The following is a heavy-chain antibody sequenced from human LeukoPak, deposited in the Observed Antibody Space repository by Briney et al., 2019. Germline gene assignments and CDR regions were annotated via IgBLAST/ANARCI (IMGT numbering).Heavy chain of an antibody. V-gene: IGHV3-21*01. CDR1: GFTFSSYS. D-gene: IGHD3-22*01. CDR3: ARDPRGPTTYDSSARDSLDY. Sequence: GGSLRLSCAASGFTFSSYSMNWVRQAPGKGLEWVSSISTSSSYIYYADSVKGRFTISRDNSRNTVYMQMSSLRTEDTAVYYCARDPRGPTTYDSSARDSLDYWGQGTLVTVSS. CDR2: ISTSSSYI. J-gene: IGHJ4*02.